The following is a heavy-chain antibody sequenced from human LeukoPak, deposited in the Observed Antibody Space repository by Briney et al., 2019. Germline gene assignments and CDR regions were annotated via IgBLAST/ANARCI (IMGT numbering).Heavy chain of an antibody. CDR3: AIPAAGNNYYSYYFMDV. CDR1: GYSISSGYY. D-gene: IGHD6-13*01. CDR2: IYHSGST. V-gene: IGHV4-38-2*02. Sequence: SETLSLTCTVSGYSISSGYYWGWIRQPPGKGLEWIGSIYHSGSTYNNPSLKSRVTISVDTSKNQLSLKLSSVTAADTAVYYCAIPAAGNNYYSYYFMDVWGKGTTVTVSS. J-gene: IGHJ6*03.